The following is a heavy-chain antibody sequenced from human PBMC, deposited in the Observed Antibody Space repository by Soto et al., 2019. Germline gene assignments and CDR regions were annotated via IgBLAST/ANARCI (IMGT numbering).Heavy chain of an antibody. CDR3: ARDRGGVYYYDSRRSSFDY. CDR1: GCTVSSYA. J-gene: IGHJ4*02. D-gene: IGHD3-22*01. V-gene: IGHV1-69*13. Sequence: SVNVSCKASGCTVSSYAISCVRRAPGQVLEWMGGIIPIFGTANYAQKFQGRVTITADESTSTAYMELSSLRSEDTAVYYCARDRGGVYYYDSRRSSFDYWGQGTLVTVSS. CDR2: IIPIFGTA.